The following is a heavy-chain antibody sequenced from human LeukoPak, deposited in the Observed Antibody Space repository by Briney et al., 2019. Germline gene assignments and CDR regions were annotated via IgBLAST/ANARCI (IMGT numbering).Heavy chain of an antibody. CDR3: AKAVDAGYSSSWYDGYFDY. CDR1: GFTFTTYW. CDR2: INEYGSER. V-gene: IGHV3-7*01. Sequence: GGSLRLSCAASGFTFTTYWMSWVRQAPGKGLEWVAKINEYGSERFYVDSVKGRFTISRDNSKNTLYLQMNSLRAEATAVYYCAKAVDAGYSSSWYDGYFDYWGQGTLVTVSS. J-gene: IGHJ4*02. D-gene: IGHD6-13*01.